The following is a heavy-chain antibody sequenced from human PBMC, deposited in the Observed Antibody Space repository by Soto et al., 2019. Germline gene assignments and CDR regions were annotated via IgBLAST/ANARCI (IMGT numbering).Heavy chain of an antibody. CDR1: GYTFTSYG. D-gene: IGHD1-7*01. Sequence: ASVKVSCKASGYTFTSYGISWVRQAPGQGLEWMGWISAYNGNTNYAQKLQGRVTMTTDTSTSTAYMELRSLRSDDTAVYYCARDYLGITGTTRAFDIWGQGTMVTVSS. CDR3: ARDYLGITGTTRAFDI. J-gene: IGHJ3*02. V-gene: IGHV1-18*01. CDR2: ISAYNGNT.